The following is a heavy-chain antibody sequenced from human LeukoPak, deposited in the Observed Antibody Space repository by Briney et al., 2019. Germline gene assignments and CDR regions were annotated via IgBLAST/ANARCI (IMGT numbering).Heavy chain of an antibody. V-gene: IGHV3-74*01. CDR2: INLEGGST. D-gene: IGHD5-18*01. CDR1: GFTFSSYW. Sequence: GGSLRLSCTISGFTFSSYWMHWVRQAPGKGLVWVSRINLEGGSTNYADSVRGRFTISRDNAKNTLYLQMNSLRAEDTALYYCARDPIGYSYIDYWGQGTLVTVSS. J-gene: IGHJ4*02. CDR3: ARDPIGYSYIDY.